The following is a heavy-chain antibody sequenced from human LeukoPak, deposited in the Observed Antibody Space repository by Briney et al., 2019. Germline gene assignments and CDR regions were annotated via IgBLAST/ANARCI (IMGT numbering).Heavy chain of an antibody. CDR1: GNYW. CDR2: VNSDGSWT. CDR3: VSFYETN. V-gene: IGHV3-74*01. J-gene: IGHJ4*02. D-gene: IGHD2-2*01. Sequence: HPGGSLRLSCAASGNYWMHWVRQAPGKGLVWVSHVNSDGSWTSHADSVKGRFTISKDNAKNTAYLQMNNLRTEDTAVYYCVSFYETNWGRGTLVTVSS.